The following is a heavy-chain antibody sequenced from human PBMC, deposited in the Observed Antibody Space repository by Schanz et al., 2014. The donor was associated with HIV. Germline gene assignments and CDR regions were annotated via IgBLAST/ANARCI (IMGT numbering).Heavy chain of an antibody. CDR3: AKDGGRMGGQRQRFAY. V-gene: IGHV4-34*02. CDR1: GASLSGHQ. D-gene: IGHD3-16*01. CDR2: IYYTGST. J-gene: IGHJ4*03. Sequence: QVQLQQWGAGLLKPSETLSLTCAVYGASLSGHQWTWIRQPPGKGLEWIGYIYYTGSTYYSPSLKSRVSISVDPPKTQFSLKLSSVTAADTAFYYCAKDGGRMGGQRQRFAYWGHGTLVTVSS.